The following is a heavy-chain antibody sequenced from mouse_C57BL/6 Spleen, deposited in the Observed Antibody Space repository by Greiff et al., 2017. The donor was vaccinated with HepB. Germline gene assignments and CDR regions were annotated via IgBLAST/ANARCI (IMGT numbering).Heavy chain of an antibody. J-gene: IGHJ4*01. CDR2: ISSGSSTI. CDR3: ARQGGYYDYDDAMDY. Sequence: EVHLVESGGGLVKPGGSLKLSCAASGFTFSDYGMHWVRQAPEKGLEWVAYISSGSSTIYYADTVKGRFTISRDNAKNTLFLQMTSLRSEDTAMYYCARQGGYYDYDDAMDYWGQGTSVTVSS. V-gene: IGHV5-17*01. D-gene: IGHD2-4*01. CDR1: GFTFSDYG.